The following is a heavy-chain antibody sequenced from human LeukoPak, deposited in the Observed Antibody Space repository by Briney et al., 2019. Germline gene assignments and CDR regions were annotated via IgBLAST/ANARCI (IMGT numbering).Heavy chain of an antibody. CDR3: ASSIAAAGTDYYYYYMDV. CDR2: INWNGGST. CDR1: GFTFDDYG. J-gene: IGHJ6*03. Sequence: GGSLRLSCAASGFTFDDYGMSWVRQAPGKGLEWVSGINWNGGSTGYADSVKGRFTISRDNAKNSLYLQMNSLRAEDTALYYCASSIAAAGTDYYYYYMDVWGKGTTVTVSS. D-gene: IGHD6-13*01. V-gene: IGHV3-20*04.